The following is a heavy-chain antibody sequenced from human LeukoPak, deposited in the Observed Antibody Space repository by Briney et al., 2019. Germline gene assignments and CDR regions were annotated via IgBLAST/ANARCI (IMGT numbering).Heavy chain of an antibody. J-gene: IGHJ4*02. CDR2: IADGGEST. CDR1: GFTFNNYG. CDR3: ASKAARTSGYDC. D-gene: IGHD3-22*01. V-gene: IGHV3-23*01. Sequence: GGSLRLSCAVSGFTFNNYGMSWVRQAPGMGLEWVSAIADGGESTYYADSVKGRFTISRDYSKDTLHLRMNSARAEDTAVYYCASKAARTSGYDCWGQGILVTVSS.